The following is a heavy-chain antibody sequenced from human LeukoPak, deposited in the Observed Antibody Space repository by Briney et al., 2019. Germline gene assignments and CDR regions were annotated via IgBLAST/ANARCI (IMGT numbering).Heavy chain of an antibody. D-gene: IGHD6-13*01. CDR2: IYRGGNT. J-gene: IGHJ5*02. CDR3: ARDSAATGTWWFDP. V-gene: IGHV3-66*01. CDR1: GFTVRNKY. Sequence: GGSLRLSCSASGFTVRNKYMSWVRQAPGKGLEWVSVIYRGGNTYYADSVKGRFTISRDNAKNSLYPQMNSLRAEDTAVYYCARDSAATGTWWFDPWGQGALVTVSS.